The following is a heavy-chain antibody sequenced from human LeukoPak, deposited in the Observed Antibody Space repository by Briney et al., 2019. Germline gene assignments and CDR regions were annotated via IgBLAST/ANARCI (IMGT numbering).Heavy chain of an antibody. V-gene: IGHV3-74*01. CDR3: ARGGFHHGFDI. CDR2: IDNDGSDT. J-gene: IGHJ3*02. D-gene: IGHD1-14*01. CDR1: GFTFSSYW. Sequence: GGSLLLPCAASGFTFSSYWIHWVRQAPGKGLAWVSRIDNDGSDTIFADSVKGRFTLSRDNAKNTVYLQMNSLRAEDTAVYYCARGGFHHGFDIWGQGTIVTVS.